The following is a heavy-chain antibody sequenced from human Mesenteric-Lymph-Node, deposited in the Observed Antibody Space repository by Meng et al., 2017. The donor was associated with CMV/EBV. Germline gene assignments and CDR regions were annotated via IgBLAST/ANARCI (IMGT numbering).Heavy chain of an antibody. Sequence: GESLKISCAASGFTFSSYAMSWVRQAPGKGLEWVSAISGSGGSTYYADSVKGRFSISRDNSKNTLYLQMNSLRAEDTAVYYCAKDGPGWYSDYWGPGTLVTVSS. D-gene: IGHD3-10*01. CDR1: GFTFSSYA. V-gene: IGHV3-23*01. CDR3: AKDGPGWYSDY. CDR2: ISGSGGST. J-gene: IGHJ4*02.